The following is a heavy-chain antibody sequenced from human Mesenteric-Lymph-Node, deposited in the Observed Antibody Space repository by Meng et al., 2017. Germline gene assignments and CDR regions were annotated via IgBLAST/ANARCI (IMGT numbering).Heavy chain of an antibody. CDR3: ARHGGWHFDY. V-gene: IGHV4-4*02. CDR2: IDLGGSP. D-gene: IGHD6-19*01. CDR1: GGSISSYNW. J-gene: IGHJ4*02. Sequence: QGQVQEWGPGLVEPSGTLSLPWAGSGGSISSYNWWSWVRQPPGKGLEWIGQIDLGGSPYYNPSLESRVIMSLDKSKNQFSLRLTSVAAADTAVYYCARHGGWHFDYWGQGALVTVSS.